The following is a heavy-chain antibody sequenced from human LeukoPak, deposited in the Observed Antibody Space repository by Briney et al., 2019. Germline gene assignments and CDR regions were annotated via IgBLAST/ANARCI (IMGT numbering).Heavy chain of an antibody. D-gene: IGHD2-2*02. Sequence: ASVKVSCKASGYTFTSYYMHWVRQAPGQGLEWMGIINPSGGSTSYAQKFQGRVTMTRDTSTSTVYMELSSLRSEDTAVYYCARVGCSSTSCYTNWFDPWGQGTLVTVSS. CDR3: ARVGCSSTSCYTNWFDP. CDR1: GYTFTSYY. CDR2: INPSGGST. J-gene: IGHJ5*02. V-gene: IGHV1-46*01.